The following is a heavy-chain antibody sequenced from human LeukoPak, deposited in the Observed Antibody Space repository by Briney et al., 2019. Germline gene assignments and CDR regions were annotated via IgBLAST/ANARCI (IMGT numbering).Heavy chain of an antibody. V-gene: IGHV3-48*03. J-gene: IGHJ4*02. Sequence: GGSLRLSCAASGFTFSSYEMNWVRQAPGKGLEWVSYISSSGSTIYYADSVKGRFTISRDNAKNSLYLQMNSLRAEDTAVYYCARYLWFGESGPYFDYWGQGTLVTVSS. D-gene: IGHD3-10*01. CDR2: ISSSGSTI. CDR1: GFTFSSYE. CDR3: ARYLWFGESGPYFDY.